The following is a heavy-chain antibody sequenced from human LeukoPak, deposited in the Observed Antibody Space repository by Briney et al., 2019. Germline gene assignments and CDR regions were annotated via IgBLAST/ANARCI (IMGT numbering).Heavy chain of an antibody. J-gene: IGHJ6*04. CDR1: GFTFSSYS. CDR2: ISYDGSNK. V-gene: IGHV3-30*03. D-gene: IGHD3-3*01. Sequence: GGSLRLSCAASGFTFSSYSMNWVRQAPGKGLEWVAVISYDGSNKYYADSVKGRFTISRDNSKNTLYLQMNSLRAEDTAVYYCARESEPTIFGVVRVPLDVWGKGTTVTVSS. CDR3: ARESEPTIFGVVRVPLDV.